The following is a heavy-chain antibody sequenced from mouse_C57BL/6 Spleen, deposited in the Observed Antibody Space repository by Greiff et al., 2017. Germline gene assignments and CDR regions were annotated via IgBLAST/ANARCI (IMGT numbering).Heavy chain of an antibody. CDR2: ISDGGSYT. CDR1: GFTFSSYA. D-gene: IGHD1-1*01. CDR3: ARDYGSSYGYFDV. V-gene: IGHV5-4*01. J-gene: IGHJ1*03. Sequence: EVKVVESGGGLVKPGGSPKLSCAASGFTFSSYAMSWVRQTPEKRLEWVATISDGGSYTYYPDNVKGRFTISRDNAKNNLYLQMSHLKSEDTAMYYCARDYGSSYGYFDVWGTGTTVTVSS.